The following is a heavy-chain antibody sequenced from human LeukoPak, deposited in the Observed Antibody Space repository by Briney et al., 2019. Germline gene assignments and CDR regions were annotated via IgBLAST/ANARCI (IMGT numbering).Heavy chain of an antibody. CDR1: GFTFNNYY. CDR3: AKEGRSGWYSVY. Sequence: PGGSLRLSCAASGFTFNNYYMSWIRQAPGKGLEWVSYISSGGGTIFYADSVKGRSTISRDNSKNTLYLQMNSLRAEDTAVYYCAKEGRSGWYSVYWGQGTLVTVSS. V-gene: IGHV3-11*01. J-gene: IGHJ4*02. CDR2: ISSGGGTI. D-gene: IGHD6-19*01.